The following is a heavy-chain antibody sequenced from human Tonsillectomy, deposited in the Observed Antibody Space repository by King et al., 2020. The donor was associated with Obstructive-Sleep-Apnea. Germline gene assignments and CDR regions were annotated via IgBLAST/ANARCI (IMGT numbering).Heavy chain of an antibody. CDR1: GGSISSSNW. J-gene: IGHJ6*02. V-gene: IGHV4-4*02. D-gene: IGHD4-17*01. CDR3: ARYHIPPPTVTTNYYYYYGMDV. Sequence: QLQESGPGLVKPSGTLSLTCVVSGGSISSSNWWSWVRQPPGKGLEWIGKIHHSGSTNYNPSLKSRVTISVDKSKNQFSLKLNSVTAADTAVYYWARYHIPPPTVTTNYYYYYGMDVWGQGTTVTVSS. CDR2: IHHSGST.